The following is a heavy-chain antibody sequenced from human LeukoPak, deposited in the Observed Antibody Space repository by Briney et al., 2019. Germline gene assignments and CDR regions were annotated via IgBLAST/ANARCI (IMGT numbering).Heavy chain of an antibody. CDR2: INPNSGGT. Sequence: ASVKVSCKASGYTFTGYYMHWVRRAPGQGLEWMGWINPNSGGTNYAQKFQGRVTMTTDTSTSTAYMELRSLRSDDTAVYYCARDLWAAVTTTDGVWGQGTTVTVSS. D-gene: IGHD4-17*01. J-gene: IGHJ6*02. CDR3: ARDLWAAVTTTDGV. CDR1: GYTFTGYY. V-gene: IGHV1-2*02.